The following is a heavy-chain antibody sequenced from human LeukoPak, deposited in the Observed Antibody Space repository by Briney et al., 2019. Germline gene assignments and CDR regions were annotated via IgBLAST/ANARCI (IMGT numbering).Heavy chain of an antibody. CDR2: IRSKAYSGTT. D-gene: IGHD4-23*01. V-gene: IGHV3-49*04. CDR1: GFTFGGYA. Sequence: QAGGSLRLSCTASGFTFGGYAMSWVRQAPGKGLEWVGFIRSKAYSGTTEYAASVKGRFTISRDDSKSIAYLQMNSLKTEDTAVYYCTRGTLYGGNEYWGQGTLVTVSS. J-gene: IGHJ4*02. CDR3: TRGTLYGGNEY.